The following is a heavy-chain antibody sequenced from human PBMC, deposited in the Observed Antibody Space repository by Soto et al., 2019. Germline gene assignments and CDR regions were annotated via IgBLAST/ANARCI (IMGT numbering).Heavy chain of an antibody. CDR2: NKSDGSGT. Sequence: EVQLVESGGGLVQPGGYLTLSCAASGFTFSSYWMHWVRQAPGKGLVWVARNKSDGSGTIYADCVNGRLTISRDNARNTLYLEMNSLRAEVTAVYFCARGDGDYYDGNGYLAGHWGQGTLVTVSS. J-gene: IGHJ4*02. CDR3: ARGDGDYYDGNGYLAGH. V-gene: IGHV3-74*01. D-gene: IGHD3-22*01. CDR1: GFTFSSYW.